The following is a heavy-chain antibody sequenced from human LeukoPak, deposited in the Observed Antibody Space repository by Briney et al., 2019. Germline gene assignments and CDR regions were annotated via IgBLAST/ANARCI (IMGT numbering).Heavy chain of an antibody. J-gene: IGHJ1*01. Sequence: SGGSLRLSCTASGFTLSSYRMHWVRHAPGKGLLWVSLIKRDRNTNYADSVKGLFTISSDTANNTVSLQMNSLRAEDTRVYYCPRAPSEIGGYYPEYFRHWGQGTLVIVSS. CDR2: IKRDRNT. D-gene: IGHD3-22*01. V-gene: IGHV3-74*01. CDR3: PRAPSEIGGYYPEYFRH. CDR1: GFTLSSYR.